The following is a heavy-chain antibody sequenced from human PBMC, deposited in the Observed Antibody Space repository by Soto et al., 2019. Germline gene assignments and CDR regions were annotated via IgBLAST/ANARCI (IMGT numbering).Heavy chain of an antibody. D-gene: IGHD2-2*01. Sequence: GGSLRLSCAASGFTFSSYAMHWVRQAPGKGLEWVAVISYDGSNKYYADSVKGRFTISGDNSKNALYLQMNSLRAEDTAVYYCARKDASPANDYWGQGTLVTVSS. CDR3: ARKDASPANDY. V-gene: IGHV3-30-3*01. CDR1: GFTFSSYA. CDR2: ISYDGSNK. J-gene: IGHJ4*02.